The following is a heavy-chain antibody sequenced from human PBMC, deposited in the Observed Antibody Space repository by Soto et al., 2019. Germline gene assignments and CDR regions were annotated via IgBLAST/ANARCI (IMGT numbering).Heavy chain of an antibody. D-gene: IGHD2-15*01. CDR2: IYPGDSDT. CDR1: GYSFTSYW. Sequence: GESLKISCKGSGYSFTSYWIGWVRQMPGKGLEWMGIIYPGDSDTRYSPSFQGQVTISADKSISTAYLQWSSLKASDTAMYYCAILVLVANYYYGMDGCGQRTTVTVAS. J-gene: IGHJ6*02. CDR3: AILVLVANYYYGMDG. V-gene: IGHV5-51*01.